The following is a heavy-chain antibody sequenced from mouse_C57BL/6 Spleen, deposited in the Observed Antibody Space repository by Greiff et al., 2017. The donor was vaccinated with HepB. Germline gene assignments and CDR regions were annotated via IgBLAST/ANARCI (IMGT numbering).Heavy chain of an antibody. Sequence: EVQLQQSGPELVKPGASVKMSCKASGYTFTDYNMHWVKQSHGKSLEWIGYINPNNGGTSYNQKFKGKATLTVNKSSSTAYMELRSLTSEDSAVYYCASPSLYYSRAMDYWGQGTSVTVSS. CDR2: INPNNGGT. CDR3: ASPSLYYSRAMDY. CDR1: GYTFTDYN. J-gene: IGHJ4*01. V-gene: IGHV1-22*01. D-gene: IGHD2-5*01.